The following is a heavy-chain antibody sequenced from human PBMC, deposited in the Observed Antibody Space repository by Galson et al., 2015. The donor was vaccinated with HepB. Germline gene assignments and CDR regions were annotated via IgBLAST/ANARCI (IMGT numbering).Heavy chain of an antibody. CDR2: INSDGSST. V-gene: IGHV3-74*01. D-gene: IGHD3-22*01. CDR1: GFTFSSYW. CDR3: AKTMIVVVTTTPNYYGMDV. J-gene: IGHJ6*02. Sequence: SLRLSCAASGFTFSSYWMHWVRQAPGKGLVWVSRINSDGSSTSYADSVKGQFTISRDNAKNTLYLQMNSLRAEDTAVYYCAKTMIVVVTTTPNYYGMDVWGQGTTVTVSS.